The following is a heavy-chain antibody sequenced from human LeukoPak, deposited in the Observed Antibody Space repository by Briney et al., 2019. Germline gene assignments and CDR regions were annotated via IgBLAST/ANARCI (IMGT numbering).Heavy chain of an antibody. D-gene: IGHD1-14*01. CDR1: GFTFNSFS. CDR3: VRNLYTAPPEGGPVYDGFDI. CDR2: VSDISRHI. V-gene: IGHV3-21*01. J-gene: IGHJ3*02. Sequence: PGGSLRLSCAASGFTFNSFSMNWVRQAPGKGLEWVSSVSDISRHIFYSDSVRGRFTISRDNADNSVYLQMNSLRAEDTAVYFCVRNLYTAPPEGGPVYDGFDIWGQGTMVTVSS.